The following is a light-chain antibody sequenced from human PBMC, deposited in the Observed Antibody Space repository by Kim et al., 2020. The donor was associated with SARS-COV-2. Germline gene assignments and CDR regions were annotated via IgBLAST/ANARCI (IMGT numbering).Light chain of an antibody. CDR3: SSYAGSNNWV. V-gene: IGLV2-8*01. CDR2: EVN. Sequence: GQSVTISCSGTRSAVGVYNFISWYQHHPGKAPKLMIYEVNKRPSGVPDRFSGSKSGNTASLTVSGLQAEDEADYYCSSYAGSNNWVFGGGTKLTVL. J-gene: IGLJ2*01. CDR1: RSAVGVYNF.